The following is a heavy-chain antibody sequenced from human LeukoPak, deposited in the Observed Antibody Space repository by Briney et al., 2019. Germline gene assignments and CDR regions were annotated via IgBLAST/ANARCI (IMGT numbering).Heavy chain of an antibody. D-gene: IGHD6-19*01. CDR2: IWYDGSNK. CDR3: ARDSSGWSKNY. V-gene: IGHV3-33*01. Sequence: PGRSLRLSCAASGFTFSSYGMHWVRQAPGKGLEWVAVIWYDGSNKYYADSVKGRFTISRDNSKNTLYLQMNSLRAEDTAVYYCARDSSGWSKNYWGQGTLVTVSS. J-gene: IGHJ4*02. CDR1: GFTFSSYG.